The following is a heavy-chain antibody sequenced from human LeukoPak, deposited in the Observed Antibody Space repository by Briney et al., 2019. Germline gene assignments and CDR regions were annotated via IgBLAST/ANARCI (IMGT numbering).Heavy chain of an antibody. CDR2: ISSGGST. CDR1: GGSVSSSAYY. Sequence: SETLSLTRTVSGGSVSSSAYYWGWIRQPPGKGLEWIGSISSGGSTFYNPSLKSRVSISVDTSKNQFSLRVTSVTAADTAVYYCAGLWFDPWGQGTLVTVSS. J-gene: IGHJ5*02. CDR3: AGLWFDP. V-gene: IGHV4-39*07.